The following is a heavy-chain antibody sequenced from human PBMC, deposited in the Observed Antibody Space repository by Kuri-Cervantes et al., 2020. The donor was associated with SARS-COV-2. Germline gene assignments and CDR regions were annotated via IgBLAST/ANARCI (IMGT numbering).Heavy chain of an antibody. CDR2: IIPIFGTA. CDR3: ARDNSIAARRFDY. D-gene: IGHD6-6*01. V-gene: IGHV1-69*13. J-gene: IGHJ4*02. CDR1: GGTFSSYA. Sequence: SVKVSCKASGGTFSSYAISWVRQAPGQGLEWMGGIIPIFGTANYAQKFQGRVTITADESTSTAYMELSSLRSDDTAVYYCARDNSIAARRFDYWGQGTLVTVSS.